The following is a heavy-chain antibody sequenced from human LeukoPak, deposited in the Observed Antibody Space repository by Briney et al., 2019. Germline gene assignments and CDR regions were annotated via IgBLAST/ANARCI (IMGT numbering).Heavy chain of an antibody. D-gene: IGHD3-10*01. V-gene: IGHV2-5*02. CDR3: ARIWFGELFGGAFDI. CDR1: GFSLSTSGVG. Sequence: SGPTLVKPTQTLTLTCTFSGFSLSTSGVGVGWIRQPPGKALEWLALIYWDDDQRYRPSLKSRLTITKDTSKSQVVLTMTNMDPVDTATYYCARIWFGELFGGAFDIWGHRTMVTVSS. CDR2: IYWDDDQ. J-gene: IGHJ3*02.